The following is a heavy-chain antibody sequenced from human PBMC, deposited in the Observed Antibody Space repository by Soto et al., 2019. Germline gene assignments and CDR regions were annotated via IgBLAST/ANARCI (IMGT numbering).Heavy chain of an antibody. CDR2: IIPIFGTA. D-gene: IGHD1-26*01. CDR3: ARDGLGSRGSYSRGYCYYGMDV. V-gene: IGHV1-69*12. Sequence: QVQLVQSGAEVKKPGSSVKVSCKASGGTFSSYAVRWVRQAPGQGLEWMGGIIPIFGTANYAQKFQGRVTLTADEYTGTAYMELCSLRSEDTAVYYCARDGLGSRGSYSRGYCYYGMDVWGQGTTVTVSS. CDR1: GGTFSSYA. J-gene: IGHJ6*02.